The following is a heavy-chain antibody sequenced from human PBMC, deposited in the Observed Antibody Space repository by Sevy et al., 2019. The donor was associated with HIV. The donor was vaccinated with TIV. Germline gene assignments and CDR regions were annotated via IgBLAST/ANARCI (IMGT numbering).Heavy chain of an antibody. Sequence: SETLSLTCTVSGGSITSLYWNWIRQPPGKGLEWIANIYYNGHINYNPSLKSRVTLSLDTSNNQFSLRLSSGTAADTAMYYCAGENAWGRGYSWGQGTLVTVSS. J-gene: IGHJ4*02. CDR1: GGSITSLY. CDR2: IYYNGHI. V-gene: IGHV4-59*08. D-gene: IGHD1-26*01. CDR3: AGENAWGRGYS.